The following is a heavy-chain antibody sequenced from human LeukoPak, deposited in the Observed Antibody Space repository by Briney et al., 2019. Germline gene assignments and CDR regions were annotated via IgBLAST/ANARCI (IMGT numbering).Heavy chain of an antibody. D-gene: IGHD6-13*01. J-gene: IGHJ4*02. CDR2: IDWSGGAM. CDR3: ARDLSASWYSLAY. CDR1: ALSIDDYG. Sequence: GGSLRLSCVASALSIDDYGMSWVRQAPGKGLEWISGIDWSGGAMSYSDSVKGRFTISRDNTKNSLYLQMTSLRVDDTAVYYCARDLSASWYSLAYWGQGTLVTVSS. V-gene: IGHV3-20*04.